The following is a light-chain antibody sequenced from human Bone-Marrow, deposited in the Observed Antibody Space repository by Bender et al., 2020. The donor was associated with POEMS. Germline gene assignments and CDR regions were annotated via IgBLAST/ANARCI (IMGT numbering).Light chain of an antibody. Sequence: QSVLTQPPSASGTPGQRVTISCSGGSSNIGAHAVNWYQHLPGTAPKLLIYSSHRRPSEVPDRFSGSKSGNTASLTISGLQAEDEAGYYCSSSTGNRTLIFGGGTNLTVL. J-gene: IGLJ2*01. V-gene: IGLV1-44*01. CDR2: SSH. CDR1: SSNIGAHA. CDR3: SSSTGNRTLI.